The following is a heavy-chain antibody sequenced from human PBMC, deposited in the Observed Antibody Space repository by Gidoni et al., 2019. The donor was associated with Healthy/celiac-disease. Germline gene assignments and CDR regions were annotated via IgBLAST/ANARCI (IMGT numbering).Heavy chain of an antibody. V-gene: IGHV4-38-2*02. Sequence: QVQLQESGPGLVKPSETLSLTCTVSGYSISSGYYWGWIRQPPGKGLEWIGSIYHSGSTYYNPSLKSRVTISVDTSKNQFSLKLSSVTAADTAVYYCARDGVEYYDFWSGSTNWFDPWGQGTLVTVSS. J-gene: IGHJ5*02. CDR1: GYSISSGYY. CDR2: IYHSGST. D-gene: IGHD3-3*01. CDR3: ARDGVEYYDFWSGSTNWFDP.